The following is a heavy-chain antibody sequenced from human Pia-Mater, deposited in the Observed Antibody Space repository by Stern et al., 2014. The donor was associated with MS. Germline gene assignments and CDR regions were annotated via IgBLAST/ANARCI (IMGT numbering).Heavy chain of an antibody. D-gene: IGHD3-22*01. CDR1: GGIFSSHA. V-gene: IGHV1-69*01. Sequence: VQLVASGAEVKKPGSSVKVSCKASGGIFSSHATSWVRQAPGQGLEWMGGIIPVFGKADYAQKVQGRITITADESTSSVYMELSSLKSEDTAVYYCAGGGGGRISMTTAVLYGLDVWGQGTTVTVS. CDR3: AGGGGGRISMTTAVLYGLDV. J-gene: IGHJ6*02. CDR2: IIPVFGKA.